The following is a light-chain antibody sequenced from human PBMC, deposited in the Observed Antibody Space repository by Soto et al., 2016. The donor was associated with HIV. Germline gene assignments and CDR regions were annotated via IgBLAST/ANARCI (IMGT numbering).Light chain of an antibody. Sequence: SYELTQPPSVSVAPGKTANISCGGNNIGSKSVYWYQQKPGQAPVLVVYDDTDRPSGIPERFSGSNSGNTATLTISRVEAGDEADYCCQVWDASSDHPVFGGGTKLTVL. V-gene: IGLV3-21*03. J-gene: IGLJ3*02. CDR2: DDT. CDR3: QVWDASSDHPV. CDR1: NIGSKS.